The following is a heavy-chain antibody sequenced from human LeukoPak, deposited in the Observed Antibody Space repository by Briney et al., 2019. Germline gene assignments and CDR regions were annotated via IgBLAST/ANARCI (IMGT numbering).Heavy chain of an antibody. CDR3: AKGHTAMITQDY. J-gene: IGHJ4*02. CDR1: GFTLSNSW. Sequence: GGSLRLSCAASGFTLSNSWMHWVREAPGKGLVWVSRTNGDGSDTSYADSVKGRFTISRDNSKNTLYLQMNSLRAEDTAVYYCAKGHTAMITQDYWGQGTLVTVSS. CDR2: TNGDGSDT. V-gene: IGHV3-74*01. D-gene: IGHD1-20*01.